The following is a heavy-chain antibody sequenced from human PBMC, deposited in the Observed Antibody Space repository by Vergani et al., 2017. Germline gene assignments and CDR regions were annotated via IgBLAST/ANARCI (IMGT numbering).Heavy chain of an antibody. D-gene: IGHD4-11*01. V-gene: IGHV1-3*01. CDR3: ARDSNPHTYYYYYGMDV. CDR2: INAGNGNT. Sequence: QVQLVQSGAEVKKPGASVKVSCKASGYTFTSYAMHWVRQAPGQRLEWMGWINAGNGNTKYSQKFQGGVTITRDTSASTAYMELSSLRSEDTAVYYCARDSNPHTYYYYYGMDVWGQGTTVTVSS. CDR1: GYTFTSYA. J-gene: IGHJ6*02.